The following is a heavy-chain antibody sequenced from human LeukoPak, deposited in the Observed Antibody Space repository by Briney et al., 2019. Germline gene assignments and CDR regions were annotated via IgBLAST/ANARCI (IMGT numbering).Heavy chain of an antibody. CDR2: IYSSGST. CDR3: ARSFDTHAFDI. V-gene: IGHV4-4*07. Sequence: ESLSLTCAASGDSINNYAMSWIRQAAGKGLEWIGRIYSSGSTNYNPSLKSPVAMSIGTSRNHFSLKLTSVTAADTAIYYCARSFDTHAFDIWGQGTVVTVSS. J-gene: IGHJ3*02. CDR1: GDSINNYA.